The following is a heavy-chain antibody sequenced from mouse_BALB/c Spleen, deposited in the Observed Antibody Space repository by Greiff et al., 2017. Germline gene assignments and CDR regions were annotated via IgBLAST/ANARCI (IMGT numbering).Heavy chain of an antibody. J-gene: IGHJ1*01. D-gene: IGHD3-1*01. CDR1: GFTFSSFG. CDR2: ISSGSSTI. V-gene: IGHV5-17*02. CDR3: ARSGRYWYFDV. Sequence: EVHLVESGGGLVQPGGSRKLSCAASGFTFSSFGMHWVRQAPEKGLEWVAYISSGSSTIYYADTVKGRFTISRDNPKNTLFLQMTSLRAEDTAMYHSARSGRYWYFDVWGAGTTVTVSS.